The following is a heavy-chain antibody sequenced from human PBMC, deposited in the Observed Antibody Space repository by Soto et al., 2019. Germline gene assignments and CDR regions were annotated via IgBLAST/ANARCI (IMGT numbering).Heavy chain of an antibody. J-gene: IGHJ3*01. CDR3: ASWHEREHAYDV. D-gene: IGHD1-1*01. Sequence: GSLRLSCAAFGLTVSGKKYVAWVRQAPGKGLEWVSALYDVDGSFYADSVMGRFTTSSDSSKTTVYLQMNGLRPDDTAVYYCASWHEREHAYDVWGQGTTVTVSS. V-gene: IGHV3-53*01. CDR1: GLTVSGKKY. CDR2: LYDVDGS.